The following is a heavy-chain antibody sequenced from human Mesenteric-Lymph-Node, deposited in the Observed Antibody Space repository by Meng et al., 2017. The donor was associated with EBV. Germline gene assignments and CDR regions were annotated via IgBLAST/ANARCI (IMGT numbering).Heavy chain of an antibody. CDR2: MNPNSGNT. CDR3: VRAFYGGNSDF. V-gene: IGHV1-8*01. CDR1: GYTFINYD. Sequence: QVQLGQAGGEVKKPGASVKVSCKASGYTFINYDINWVRQAPGRGLEWMGWMNPNSGNTAYAQKFQGRVSMTRSTSITTAYMELTGLRSDDTAVYYCVRAFYGGNSDFWGQGTLVTVSS. J-gene: IGHJ4*02. D-gene: IGHD4-23*01.